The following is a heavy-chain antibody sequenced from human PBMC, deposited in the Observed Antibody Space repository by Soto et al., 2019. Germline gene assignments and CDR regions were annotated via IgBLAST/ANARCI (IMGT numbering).Heavy chain of an antibody. J-gene: IGHJ5*02. CDR3: ARDVDPSIFLVLNLSFDP. CDR2: ISSSSITI. V-gene: IGHV3-48*01. D-gene: IGHD3-3*01. Sequence: GGSLRLSCAASGFTFSSYSMNWVRQAPGKGLEWISYISSSSITIYYADSVKGRFTISRDNAKNSLYLQMNNLRAEDTALYYCARDVDPSIFLVLNLSFDPWGQGALVTVSS. CDR1: GFTFSSYS.